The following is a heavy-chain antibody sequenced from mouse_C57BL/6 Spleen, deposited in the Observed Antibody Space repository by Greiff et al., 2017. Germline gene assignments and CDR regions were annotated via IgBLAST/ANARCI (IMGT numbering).Heavy chain of an antibody. Sequence: VQLQQSGAELVRPGASVTLSCKASGYTFTDYEMHWVKQTPVHGLEWIGAIDPETGGTAYNQKFKGKAILTADKSSSTAYMELRSLTSEDSAVYYCTRGIITTVVGGVYFDYWGQGTTLTVSS. D-gene: IGHD1-1*01. CDR2: IDPETGGT. J-gene: IGHJ2*01. CDR1: GYTFTDYE. CDR3: TRGIITTVVGGVYFDY. V-gene: IGHV1-15*01.